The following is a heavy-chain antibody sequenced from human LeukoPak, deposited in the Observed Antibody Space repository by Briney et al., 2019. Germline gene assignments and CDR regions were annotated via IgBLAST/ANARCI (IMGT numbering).Heavy chain of an antibody. D-gene: IGHD3-3*01. CDR1: GVSISSYY. V-gene: IGHV4-59*01. J-gene: IGHJ6*03. CDR3: ARDNDDFWSGYYTRDYYMDV. CDR2: MYYCEST. Sequence: SETLSLTCTVSGVSISSYYWSWLRQPPGKGLEWIGYMYYCESTNYNPSLKSRVTISVDTSKNQFSLKLSSVTAADTAVYYCARDNDDFWSGYYTRDYYMDVWGKGTTVTVSS.